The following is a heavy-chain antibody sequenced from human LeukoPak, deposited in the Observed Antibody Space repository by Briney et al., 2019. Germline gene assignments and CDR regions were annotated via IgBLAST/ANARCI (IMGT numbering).Heavy chain of an antibody. CDR2: LYDSESD. D-gene: IGHD3-3*01. J-gene: IGHJ5*02. V-gene: IGHV4-4*07. CDR3: ARGHDFGNWFDP. CDR1: GGSISSYY. Sequence: SETLSLTCSVSGGSISSYYWTWIRQPAGKGLEWIGRLYDSESDNNNPSLKSRVTISLDRSKNQFSLQLKSVTAADTAVYYCARGHDFGNWFDPWGKGILVIVSS.